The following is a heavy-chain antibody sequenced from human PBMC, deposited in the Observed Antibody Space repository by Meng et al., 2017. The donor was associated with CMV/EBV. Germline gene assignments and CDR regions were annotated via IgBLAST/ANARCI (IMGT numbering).Heavy chain of an antibody. CDR2: ISSSSSTI. CDR3: ARDWGGTSFKHLPHNDY. CDR1: GFTFSSYS. J-gene: IGHJ4*02. V-gene: IGHV3-48*04. Sequence: GEPLKISCAASGFTFSSYSMNWVRQAPGKGLEWVSYISSSSSTIYYADSVKGRFTISRDNAKNSLYLQMNSLRAEDTAVYYCARDWGGTSFKHLPHNDYWGQGTLVTVSS. D-gene: IGHD3-16*01.